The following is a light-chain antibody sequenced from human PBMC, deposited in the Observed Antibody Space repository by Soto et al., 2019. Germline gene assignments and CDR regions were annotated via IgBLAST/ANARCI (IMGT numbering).Light chain of an antibody. V-gene: IGKV3-20*01. J-gene: IGKJ4*01. CDR3: QEYALLPLP. CDR1: ESFSSSY. CDR2: GAS. Sequence: VCSQSPGTMKHSPGERATLSCSASESFSSSYLAWYQQRPGQAPRLLIYGASSRATGIPDRFSGSGSGTDFTLTISSLDPEDFTVYYCQEYALLPLPFGGG.